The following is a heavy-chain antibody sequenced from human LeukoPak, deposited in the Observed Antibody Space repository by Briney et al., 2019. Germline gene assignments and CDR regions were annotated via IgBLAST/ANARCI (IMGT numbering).Heavy chain of an antibody. CDR3: VRDALEGYYSYYYLDV. V-gene: IGHV4-59*11. Sequence: SEPLSLTCSVSGGPIISHYWSWIRQPPGKGLEWIGYISNSGSTDYNPSLRSRVTISINTSKNQFSLKLTSVTAADSAVYYCVRDALEGYYSYYYLDVWGRGPTDTVSS. CDR2: ISNSGST. J-gene: IGHJ6*03. D-gene: IGHD1-1*01. CDR1: GGPIISHY.